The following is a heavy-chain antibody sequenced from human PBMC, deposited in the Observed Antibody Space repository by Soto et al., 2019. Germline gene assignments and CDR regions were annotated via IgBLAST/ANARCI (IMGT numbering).Heavy chain of an antibody. J-gene: IGHJ4*02. CDR2: IYYSGST. CDR1: GGSISSYY. CDR3: ARQVTQWIQLTAGYFDY. V-gene: IGHV4-59*01. D-gene: IGHD5-18*01. Sequence: QVQLQESGPGLVKPSETLSLTCTVSGGSISSYYWSWIRQPPGKGLEWIGYIYYSGSTNYNPSLKSRVTISVDTSKTQFSLKLRSVTAADTAVYYCARQVTQWIQLTAGYFDYWGQGTLVTVSS.